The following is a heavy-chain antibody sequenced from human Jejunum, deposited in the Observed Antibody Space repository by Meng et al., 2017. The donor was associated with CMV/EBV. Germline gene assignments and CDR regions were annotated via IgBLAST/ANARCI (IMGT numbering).Heavy chain of an antibody. CDR2: INTNTGNS. CDR1: GYTFSKYA. J-gene: IGHJ4*02. V-gene: IGHV7-4-1*02. D-gene: IGHD1-1*01. CDR3: ARKYLQGSGVDY. Sequence: CKASGYTFSKYAMNWVRQATGQGLEWMGWINTNTGNSDYAQAFTGRFVFSLDTTASTAYLEISSLRAEDTAVYYCARKYLQGSGVDYWGQGTLVTVSS.